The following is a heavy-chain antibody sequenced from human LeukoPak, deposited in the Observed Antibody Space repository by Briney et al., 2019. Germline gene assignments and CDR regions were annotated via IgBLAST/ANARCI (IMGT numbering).Heavy chain of an antibody. CDR1: GYSISSGYY. J-gene: IGHJ4*02. CDR2: IYHSGST. CDR3: ARSLWQNRGFDY. D-gene: IGHD1-14*01. Sequence: SETLSLTCAVSGYSISSGYYWGWIRQPPGKGLEWIGSIYHSGSTYYNPSLKSRVTISVDTSKNQFSLKLSSVAAADTAVYYCARSLWQNRGFDYWGQGTLVTVSS. V-gene: IGHV4-38-2*01.